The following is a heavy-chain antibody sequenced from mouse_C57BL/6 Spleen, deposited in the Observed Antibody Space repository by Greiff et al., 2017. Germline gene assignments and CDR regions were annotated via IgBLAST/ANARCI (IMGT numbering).Heavy chain of an antibody. CDR3: TRIFTTGPFDY. Sequence: QVQLKQPGAELVKPGASVKLSCKASGYTFTSYWMQWVKQRPGQGLEWIGEVDPSDSYTNYTQKFKGKTTLTVDTSSSPAYLQLSSLTSEDSAVYYCTRIFTTGPFDYWGQGTTLTVSS. CDR2: VDPSDSYT. J-gene: IGHJ2*01. V-gene: IGHV1-50*01. D-gene: IGHD1-1*01. CDR1: GYTFTSYW.